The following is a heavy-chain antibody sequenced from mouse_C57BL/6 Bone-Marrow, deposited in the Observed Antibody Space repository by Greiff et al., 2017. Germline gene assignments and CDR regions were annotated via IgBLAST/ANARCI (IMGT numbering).Heavy chain of an antibody. V-gene: IGHV3-6*01. CDR1: GYSITSGYY. CDR3: ARRSNYVSYYAMDY. CDR2: ISYDGSN. Sequence: EVKLMESGPGLVKPSQSLSLTCSVTGYSITSGYYWNWIRQFPGNKLEWMGYISYDGSNNYNPSLKNRISITRDTSKNQFFLKLNSVTTEDTATYYCARRSNYVSYYAMDYWGQGTSVTVSS. D-gene: IGHD2-5*01. J-gene: IGHJ4*01.